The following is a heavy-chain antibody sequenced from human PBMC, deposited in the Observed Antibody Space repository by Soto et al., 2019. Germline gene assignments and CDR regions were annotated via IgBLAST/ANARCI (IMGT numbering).Heavy chain of an antibody. Sequence: GGSLRLSCAASGFTFSSYGMHWVRQAPGKGLEWVAVISYDGSNKYYADSVKGRFTISRDNSKNTLYLQMNSLRAEDTAVYYCAKKAASHSSGWFPFDYWGQGTLVTVSS. V-gene: IGHV3-30*18. J-gene: IGHJ4*02. CDR3: AKKAASHSSGWFPFDY. CDR1: GFTFSSYG. D-gene: IGHD6-19*01. CDR2: ISYDGSNK.